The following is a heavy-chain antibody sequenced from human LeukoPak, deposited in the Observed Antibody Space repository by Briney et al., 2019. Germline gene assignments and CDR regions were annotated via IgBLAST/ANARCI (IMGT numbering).Heavy chain of an antibody. D-gene: IGHD2-21*02. CDR2: IYWNDDK. CDR3: AHRMVTAMPEY. Sequence: SGPTLAKPTQTLTLICTFSGFSLSTSRARVGWIRQPPGKALEWLALIYWNDDKVYIPSLKSRLTITKDTSKIQVVLTMTNMDPVDTATYYCAHRMVTAMPEYWGQGTLVTVSS. V-gene: IGHV2-5*01. CDR1: GFSLSTSRAR. J-gene: IGHJ4*02.